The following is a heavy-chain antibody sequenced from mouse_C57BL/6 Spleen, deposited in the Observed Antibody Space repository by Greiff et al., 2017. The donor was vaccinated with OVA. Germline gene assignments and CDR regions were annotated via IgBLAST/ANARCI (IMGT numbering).Heavy chain of an antibody. CDR1: GFNIKNTY. D-gene: IGHD2-4*01. Sequence: VQLQQSVAELVRPGASVKLSCTASGFNIKNTYMHWVKQRPEQGLEWIGRIDPANGNTKYAPKFQGQATITADTSSNPAYLQLSSLTSEDTAIDYCASKGLDYYDDDGDYWGQGTTLTVSS. J-gene: IGHJ2*01. V-gene: IGHV14-3*01. CDR2: IDPANGNT. CDR3: ASKGLDYYDDDGDY.